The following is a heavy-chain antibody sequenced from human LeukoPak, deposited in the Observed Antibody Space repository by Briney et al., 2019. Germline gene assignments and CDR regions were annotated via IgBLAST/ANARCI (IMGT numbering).Heavy chain of an antibody. CDR3: VRDLHWGGFDV. D-gene: IGHD7-27*01. Sequence: PGGSLRLSCAASGFTFSSYSMNWVRQAPGKGLEWVSGISPSGDITYYADSMMGRFSISRDNPKSTVSLQMSSLRAEDTALYYCVRDLHWGGFDVWGQGTMVTVSS. J-gene: IGHJ3*01. CDR1: GFTFSSYS. CDR2: ISPSGDIT. V-gene: IGHV3-23*01.